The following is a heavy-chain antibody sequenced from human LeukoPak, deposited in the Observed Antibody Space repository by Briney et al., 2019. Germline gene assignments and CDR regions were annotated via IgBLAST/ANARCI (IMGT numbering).Heavy chain of an antibody. D-gene: IGHD6-19*01. J-gene: IGHJ5*02. V-gene: IGHV3-23*01. CDR3: AKDFVFGSGWPNWFDP. CDR2: ISGSGGST. CDR1: GFTFSSYA. Sequence: GGSLRLSCAAAGFTFSSYAMSWVRQAPGKGLEWVSAISGSGGSTCYADSVKGRFTISRDNSKNTLYLQMNSLRAEDTAVYYCAKDFVFGSGWPNWFDPWGQGTLVTVSS.